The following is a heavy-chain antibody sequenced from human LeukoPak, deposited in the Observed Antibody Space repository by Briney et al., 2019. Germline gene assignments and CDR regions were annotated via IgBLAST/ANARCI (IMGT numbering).Heavy chain of an antibody. J-gene: IGHJ6*03. CDR2: INSDGSST. V-gene: IGHV3-74*01. CDR3: AREPAIAARLYYYYYYMDV. CDR1: GFTSSSYW. Sequence: GGSLRLSCAASGFTSSSYWMHWVRQAPGKGLVWVSRINSDGSSTSYADSVKGRFTISRDNAKNTLYLQMNSLRAEDTAVYYCAREPAIAARLYYYYYYMDVWGKGTTVTVSS. D-gene: IGHD6-6*01.